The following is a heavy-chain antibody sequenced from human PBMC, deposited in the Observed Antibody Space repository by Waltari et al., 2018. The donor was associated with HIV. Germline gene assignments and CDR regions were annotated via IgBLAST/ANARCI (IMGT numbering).Heavy chain of an antibody. V-gene: IGHV3-74*01. J-gene: IGHJ6*02. D-gene: IGHD6-13*01. CDR2: INSDGSST. CDR1: GFPFRSHW. Sequence: EVQLVESGGGLVQPGGSLRLSCAASGFPFRSHWLLWVRQAPGKGLVWVSRINSDGSSTSYADSVKGRFTISRDNAKNTLYLQMNSLRAEDTAVYYCASGYSSSWRSDYYYYGMDVWGQGTTVTVSS. CDR3: ASGYSSSWRSDYYYYGMDV.